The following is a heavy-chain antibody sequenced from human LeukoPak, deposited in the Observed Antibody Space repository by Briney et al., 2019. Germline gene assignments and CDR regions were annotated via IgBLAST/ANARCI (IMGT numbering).Heavy chain of an antibody. Sequence: GGSLRLSCAASGLTFSSYSMNWVRQAPGKGLEYVSFISSGSGTIYYADSVKGRFTISRDNAKNSLYLQMNSLSAEDTAVYYCARAQKYSYDAFDIWGQGTMVTVSS. V-gene: IGHV3-48*04. J-gene: IGHJ3*02. D-gene: IGHD4-11*01. CDR2: ISSGSGTI. CDR1: GLTFSSYS. CDR3: ARAQKYSYDAFDI.